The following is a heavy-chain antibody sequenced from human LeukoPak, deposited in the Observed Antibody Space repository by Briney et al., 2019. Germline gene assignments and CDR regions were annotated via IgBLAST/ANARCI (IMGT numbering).Heavy chain of an antibody. D-gene: IGHD3-10*01. V-gene: IGHV3-48*04. Sequence: GGSLRLSCAASGFTFSSYSMNWVRQAPGKGLEWVSYISSSSSTIYYADSVKGRFTISRDNAKNSLYLQMNSLRAEDTAVYYCARDPEDGSGSYHTFSFDYWGQGTLVTVSS. CDR3: ARDPEDGSGSYHTFSFDY. J-gene: IGHJ4*02. CDR2: ISSSSSTI. CDR1: GFTFSSYS.